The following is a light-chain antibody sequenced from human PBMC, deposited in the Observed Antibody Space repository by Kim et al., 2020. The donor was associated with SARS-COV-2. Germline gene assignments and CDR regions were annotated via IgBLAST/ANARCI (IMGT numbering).Light chain of an antibody. J-gene: IGKJ1*01. Sequence: GSPGERATLSCRASQSVSSNLAWYQQKPGQAPRLLIYGASTRATGIPARFSGSGSGTEFTLTISSLQSEDFAVYYCQQYNNWPQPFGQGTKVDIK. CDR1: QSVSSN. V-gene: IGKV3-15*01. CDR3: QQYNNWPQP. CDR2: GAS.